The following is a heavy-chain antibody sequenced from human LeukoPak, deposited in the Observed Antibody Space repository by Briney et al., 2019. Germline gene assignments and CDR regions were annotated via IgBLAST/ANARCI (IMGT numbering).Heavy chain of an antibody. J-gene: IGHJ6*03. CDR2: IIPIFGTA. CDR1: GGTFSSYA. Sequence: SVKVSCKASGGTFSSYAISWVRQAPGQGLEWMGGIIPIFGTANYAQKFQGRVTITTDESTSTAYMELSSLRSEDRAVYYCASVEYSSSYYMDVWGKGTTVTVSS. D-gene: IGHD6-6*01. V-gene: IGHV1-69*05. CDR3: ASVEYSSSYYMDV.